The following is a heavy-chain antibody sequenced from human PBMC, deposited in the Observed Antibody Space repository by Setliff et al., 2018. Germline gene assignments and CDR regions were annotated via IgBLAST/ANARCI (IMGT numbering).Heavy chain of an antibody. CDR2: INHSGST. CDR1: GGSFSTYY. D-gene: IGHD6-13*01. J-gene: IGHJ6*02. CDR3: ARNSDGSWPIQDYYYGMDV. V-gene: IGHV4-34*01. Sequence: PSETLSLTCAVYGGSFSTYYWTWIRQPPGKGLEWIGEINHSGSTNYNPSLKSRVTISVDTSKNTLYLQMNSLRAEDTAVYYCARNSDGSWPIQDYYYGMDVWGQGTTVTVSS.